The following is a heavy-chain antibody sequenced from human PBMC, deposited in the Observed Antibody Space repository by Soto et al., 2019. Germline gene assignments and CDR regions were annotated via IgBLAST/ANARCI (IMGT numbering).Heavy chain of an antibody. CDR2: IYWDDDK. D-gene: IGHD4-17*01. J-gene: IGHJ4*02. CDR1: GFSLNTSGVG. V-gene: IGHV2-5*02. CDR3: AHFTTVTFSFDY. Sequence: QITLKESGPTLVKPTQTLTLTCSFSGFSLNTSGVGVGWIRQPPGKALEWLALIYWDDDKRYSPSLKSRLTITKDTSKNQVALTMTTMDPVDTATYYCAHFTTVTFSFDYWGQGTLVIVSS.